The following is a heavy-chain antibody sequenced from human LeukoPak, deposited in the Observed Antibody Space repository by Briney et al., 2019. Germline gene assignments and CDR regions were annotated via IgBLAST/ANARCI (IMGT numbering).Heavy chain of an antibody. CDR2: IHFSGST. D-gene: IGHD1-1*01. CDR1: RGSMSDYY. V-gene: IGHV4-4*07. Sequence: SETLSLTCTVSRGSMSDYYGSWIRQSAGRGLEWIGRIHFSGSTNYNPSLRSRVTMSLDTSKKQVSLRLTSVIAADSAIYYCAREPTESTTAYWGQGALVTVSS. J-gene: IGHJ4*02. CDR3: AREPTESTTAY.